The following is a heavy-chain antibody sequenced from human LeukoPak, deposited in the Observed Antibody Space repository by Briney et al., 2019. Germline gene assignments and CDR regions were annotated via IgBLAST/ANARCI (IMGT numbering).Heavy chain of an antibody. CDR1: GFTFSSYG. J-gene: IGHJ4*02. CDR3: AKDAIDYDILTGIDY. V-gene: IGHV3-30*18. D-gene: IGHD3-9*01. Sequence: RLSCAASGFTFSSYGMHWVRQAPGKGLEWVXVISYDGSNKYYADSVKGRFTISRDNSKNALYLQMNSLRAEDTAVYYCAKDAIDYDILTGIDYWGQGTLVTVSS. CDR2: ISYDGSNK.